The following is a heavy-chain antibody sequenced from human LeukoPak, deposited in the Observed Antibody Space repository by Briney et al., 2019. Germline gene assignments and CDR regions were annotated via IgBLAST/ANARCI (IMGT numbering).Heavy chain of an antibody. V-gene: IGHV3-53*01. Sequence: GGSLRLSCAASGFTVRTNYMSWVRQAPGKGLEWVSVLFGGRSTYYADSVKGRFTIFRDDSKNTLFLQMNSVRAEDTAVYYCARGVHPVYAFDLWGQGNRVTVSS. D-gene: IGHD5/OR15-5a*01. CDR3: ARGVHPVYAFDL. CDR2: LFGGRST. J-gene: IGHJ4*02. CDR1: GFTVRTNY.